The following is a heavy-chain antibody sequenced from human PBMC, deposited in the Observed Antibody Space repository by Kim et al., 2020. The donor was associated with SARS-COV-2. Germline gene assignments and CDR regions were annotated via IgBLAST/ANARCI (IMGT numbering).Heavy chain of an antibody. CDR3: ARGMEVGVVPAARASYYYAMDV. J-gene: IGHJ6*02. Sequence: ASVKVSCKASSYTFTSFGFSWVRQAPGRGLEWMGWISAYNGNTNYAQKLQGRVTMTTDTTTSTAYMELRSLRSDDTAVYYCARGMEVGVVPAARASYYYAMDVWGQGTTVTVSS. V-gene: IGHV1-18*01. CDR1: SYTFTSFG. CDR2: ISAYNGNT. D-gene: IGHD2-2*01.